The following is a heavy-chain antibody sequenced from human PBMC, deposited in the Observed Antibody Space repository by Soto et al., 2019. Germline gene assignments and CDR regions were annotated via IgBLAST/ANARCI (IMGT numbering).Heavy chain of an antibody. J-gene: IGHJ4*02. D-gene: IGHD3-9*01. CDR2: ISYSGST. Sequence: PSETLSLTCTVSGGSIYRYCWNWIRQPPEKGLEWIGYISYSGSTNYNPSLKSRVTMSVDMSNNRFPLKLTSLTAADTAIYYCARTIGDWYPVDSWGQGTLVTVSS. CDR1: GGSIYRYC. V-gene: IGHV4-59*01. CDR3: ARTIGDWYPVDS.